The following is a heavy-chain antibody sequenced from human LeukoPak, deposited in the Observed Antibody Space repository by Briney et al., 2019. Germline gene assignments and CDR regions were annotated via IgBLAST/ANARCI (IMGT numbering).Heavy chain of an antibody. D-gene: IGHD6-19*01. J-gene: IGHJ3*02. CDR3: AKWGGYSSCWYSFRGAFYI. CDR1: GFTFSSYG. CDR2: IRYDGSNK. V-gene: IGHV3-30*02. Sequence: GGSLRLSCAASGFTFSSYGMHWVRQAPGKGLEWVAFIRYDGSNKYYADSVKGRFTISRDNSKNTLYLQMNSLRAEDTAVYYCAKWGGYSSCWYSFRGAFYIWGQGTMVTVSS.